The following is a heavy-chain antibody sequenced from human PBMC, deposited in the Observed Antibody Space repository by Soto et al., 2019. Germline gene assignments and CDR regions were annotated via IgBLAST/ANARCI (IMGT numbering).Heavy chain of an antibody. V-gene: IGHV3-23*01. CDR3: AKGLGGSCYSGIDY. D-gene: IGHD2-15*01. J-gene: IGHJ4*02. Sequence: EVPLLESGGGLVQPGGSLTLSCAASGFTFSTFAMTWVRQAPGKGLEWVSVITSDGTTYYADSVKGRFTISRDNSKNTLYLQMNSLRAEDTALYYCAKGLGGSCYSGIDYWGQGTLVTVSS. CDR1: GFTFSTFA. CDR2: ITSDGTT.